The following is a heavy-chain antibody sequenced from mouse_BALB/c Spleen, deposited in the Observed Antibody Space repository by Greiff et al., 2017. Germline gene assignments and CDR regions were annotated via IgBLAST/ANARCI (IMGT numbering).Heavy chain of an antibody. Sequence: QVQLQQSGAELVRPGTSVKVSCKASGYAFTNYLIEWVKQRPGQGLEWIGVINPGSGGTNYNEKFKGKATLTADKSSSTAYMQLSSLTSDDSAVYFCARRDGYYVKYYLDYWGQGTTLTVSS. D-gene: IGHD2-3*01. CDR2: INPGSGGT. CDR1: GYAFTNYL. CDR3: ARRDGYYVKYYLDY. J-gene: IGHJ2*01. V-gene: IGHV1-54*01.